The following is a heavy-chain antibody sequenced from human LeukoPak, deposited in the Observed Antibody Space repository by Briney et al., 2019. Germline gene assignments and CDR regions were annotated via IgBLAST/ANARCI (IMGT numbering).Heavy chain of an antibody. CDR2: IYWDDDK. CDR3: AHRRRLELNGSTWKVRIDF. J-gene: IGHJ4*02. Sequence: SGPTLVKPTQTLTLTCTFSGFSLSTSGVGVGWIRQPPGKALEWLALIYWDDDKRYSPSLKSRLTITKDTSKNQVVLTMTDVDPMDTAKYYCAHRRRLELNGSTWKVRIDFWGQGTLVTVSS. V-gene: IGHV2-5*02. CDR1: GFSLSTSGVG. D-gene: IGHD2/OR15-2a*01.